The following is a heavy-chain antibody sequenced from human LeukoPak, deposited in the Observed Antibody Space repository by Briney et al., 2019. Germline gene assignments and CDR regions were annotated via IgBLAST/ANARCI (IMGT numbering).Heavy chain of an antibody. Sequence: SETLSLTCTVSGGSISSYYWSWIRQPPGKGLEWIGSIYYSGSTYYNPSLKSRVTISVDTFKNQFSLKLSSVTAADTAVYYCARSHDYVWGSLEYYFDYWGQGTLVTVSS. CDR1: GGSISSYY. CDR3: ARSHDYVWGSLEYYFDY. D-gene: IGHD3-16*01. CDR2: IYYSGST. J-gene: IGHJ4*02. V-gene: IGHV4-39*01.